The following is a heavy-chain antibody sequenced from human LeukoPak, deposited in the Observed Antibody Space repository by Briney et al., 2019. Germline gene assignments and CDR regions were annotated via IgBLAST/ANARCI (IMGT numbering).Heavy chain of an antibody. CDR3: AREVRPNDY. D-gene: IGHD6-25*01. CDR1: GFTFSSYW. Sequence: GGSLRLSCAASGFTFSSYWMSWVRQAPGKGLEWVANIKQDGSEKYYVDSVKGRFTISRDNVENSLSLQMNSLRAEDTAVYYCAREVRPNDYWGQGTLVTVSS. CDR2: IKQDGSEK. J-gene: IGHJ4*02. V-gene: IGHV3-7*01.